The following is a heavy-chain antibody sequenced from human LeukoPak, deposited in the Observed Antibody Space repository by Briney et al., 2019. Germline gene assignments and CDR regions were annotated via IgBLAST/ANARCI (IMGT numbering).Heavy chain of an antibody. V-gene: IGHV4-34*01. D-gene: IGHD6-19*01. CDR3: ARGLRQGSAWSWGPKEKSYQYMDV. J-gene: IGHJ6*04. CDR1: GGSSSSHY. CDR2: INPRGST. Sequence: SETLSLTCGVSGGSSSSHYWTWIRQPPGKGLEWIGEINPRGSTNYNPSLESRVTVSADTSRNQLSLSLTSVTAADSAVYFCARGLRQGSAWSWGPKEKSYQYMDVWGTGTPVIVSS.